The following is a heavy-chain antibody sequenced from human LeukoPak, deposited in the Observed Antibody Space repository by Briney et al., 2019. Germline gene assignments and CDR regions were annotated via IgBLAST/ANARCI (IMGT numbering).Heavy chain of an antibody. J-gene: IGHJ4*02. CDR1: GGTFSSYA. CDR2: IIPILGIA. D-gene: IGHD3-10*01. CDR3: ATGVYYGSGTYPAEY. Sequence: SVKVSCKASGGTFSSYAISWVRQAPGQGLEWMGRIIPILGIANYAQKFQGRVTITADKSTTTAYMEMGSLRSNDTAVYYCATGVYYGSGTYPAEYWGQGALVTVSS. V-gene: IGHV1-69*04.